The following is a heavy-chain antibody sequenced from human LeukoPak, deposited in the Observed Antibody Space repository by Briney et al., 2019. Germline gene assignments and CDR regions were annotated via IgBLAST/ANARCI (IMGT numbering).Heavy chain of an antibody. D-gene: IGHD5-24*01. Sequence: ASVKVSCKASGYTFTSYYMHWVRQAPGQGLEWMGLINPSGSSTSYAQKFQGRLSLTRDMSTSTDYMELSSLRSEDTAVYYCARRRRRWLQLMLEHDAFDIWGQGTMVTVSS. CDR1: GYTFTSYY. V-gene: IGHV1-46*01. CDR3: ARRRRRWLQLMLEHDAFDI. J-gene: IGHJ3*02. CDR2: INPSGSST.